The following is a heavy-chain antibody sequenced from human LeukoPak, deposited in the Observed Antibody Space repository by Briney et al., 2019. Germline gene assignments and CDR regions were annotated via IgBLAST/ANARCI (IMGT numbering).Heavy chain of an antibody. Sequence: AETLPLTCTVSGRSIRSYYWSWIRQPPGKGLEWIGYNYYSGSTNYNPPLKSRVTISVDTSKNQLSLKLSSVTAADTAVYYCAGTIWFGELTFDYWGQGTLVTVSS. J-gene: IGHJ4*02. CDR1: GRSIRSYY. CDR2: NYYSGST. D-gene: IGHD3-10*01. V-gene: IGHV4-59*01. CDR3: AGTIWFGELTFDY.